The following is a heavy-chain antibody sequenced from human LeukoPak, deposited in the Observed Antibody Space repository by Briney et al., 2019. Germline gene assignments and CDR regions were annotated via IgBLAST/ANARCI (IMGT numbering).Heavy chain of an antibody. J-gene: IGHJ4*02. Sequence: GGSLRLSCATSGFTFSNYGMHWVRQAPGKGLEWVAVIWYDGSNKYYADSVKGRFTISRDNSKNTLYLQMNSLRAEDTAVYYCANNFDYWGQGTLVTVFS. CDR2: IWYDGSNK. CDR1: GFTFSNYG. CDR3: ANNFDY. V-gene: IGHV3-33*06.